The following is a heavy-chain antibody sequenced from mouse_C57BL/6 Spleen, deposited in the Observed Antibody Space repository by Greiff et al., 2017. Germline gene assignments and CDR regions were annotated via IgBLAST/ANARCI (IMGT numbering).Heavy chain of an antibody. Sequence: VKLQESGAELVNPGASVTLSCKASGYTFTESTIHWVKPRSGQGLEWIGWFYPGSGSIKYNEKFTDKATLTADKASSPVYMELSRLTSEDSAVYFCARHEVRIPGPYAMDDWGQGTAVTVSS. D-gene: IGHD3-3*01. CDR3: ARHEVRIPGPYAMDD. V-gene: IGHV1-62-2*01. CDR1: GYTFTEST. J-gene: IGHJ4*01. CDR2: FYPGSGSI.